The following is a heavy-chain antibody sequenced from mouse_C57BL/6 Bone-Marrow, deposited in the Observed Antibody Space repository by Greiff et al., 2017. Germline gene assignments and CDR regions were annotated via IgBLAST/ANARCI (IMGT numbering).Heavy chain of an antibody. V-gene: IGHV1-81*01. CDR3: GYGNYVQFAY. CDR1: GYTFTSYG. D-gene: IGHD2-1*01. Sequence: VQLQQSGAELARPGASVKLSCKASGYTFTSYGISWVKQRTGQGLEWIGEIYPRSGNTYYNEKFKGKATLTADKSSSTAYMELRSLTSEDSAVYFCGYGNYVQFAYWGQGTLVTVSA. J-gene: IGHJ3*01. CDR2: IYPRSGNT.